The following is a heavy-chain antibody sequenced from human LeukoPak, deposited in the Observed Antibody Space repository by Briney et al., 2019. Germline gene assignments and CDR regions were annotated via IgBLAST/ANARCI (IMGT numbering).Heavy chain of an antibody. CDR2: ITTYNGNT. CDR3: ARLSPPIASFCSGGTCYSGGFDP. CDR1: GYTFINYG. V-gene: IGHV1-18*01. J-gene: IGHJ5*02. Sequence: ASVKVSCKASGYTFINYGITWVRQAPGQGLEWMGWITTYNGNTYYAQNFQGRVTMTADTSTSTAYMEVRSLRSDATAVYYCARLSPPIASFCSGGTCYSGGFDPWGQGTLVTVSS. D-gene: IGHD2-15*01.